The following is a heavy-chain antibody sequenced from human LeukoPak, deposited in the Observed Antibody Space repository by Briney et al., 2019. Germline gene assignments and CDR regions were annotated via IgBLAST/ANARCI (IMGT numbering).Heavy chain of an antibody. J-gene: IGHJ6*02. CDR2: IYPGDSDT. V-gene: IGHV5-51*01. D-gene: IGHD3-3*01. CDR1: GYSFTNYW. CDR3: ARGDFWSGLRPGYYYYGMDV. Sequence: GESLKISCKGSGYSFTNYWIGWVRQMPGKGLGWMGIIYPGDSDTRYSPSFQGQVTISADKSISTAYLQWSSLKASDTAMYYCARGDFWSGLRPGYYYYGMDVWGQGTTVTVSS.